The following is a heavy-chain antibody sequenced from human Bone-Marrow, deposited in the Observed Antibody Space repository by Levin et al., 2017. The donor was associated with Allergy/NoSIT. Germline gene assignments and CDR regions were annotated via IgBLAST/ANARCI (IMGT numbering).Heavy chain of an antibody. V-gene: IGHV1-69*02. CDR3: GRARYDSTLYYYGMDV. D-gene: IGHD2/OR15-2a*01. Sequence: KISCKASGGTFSSHTISWVRQAPGQGLEWMGRIIPILGITNYVEKFQGRVTITVDKSTTTAYMELSSLIFEDTAVYYCGRARYDSTLYYYGMDVWGQGTTVTISS. CDR2: IIPILGIT. J-gene: IGHJ6*02. CDR1: GGTFSSHT.